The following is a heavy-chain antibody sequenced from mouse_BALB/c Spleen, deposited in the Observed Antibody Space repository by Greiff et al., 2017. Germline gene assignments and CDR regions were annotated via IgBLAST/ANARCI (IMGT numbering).Heavy chain of an antibody. CDR2: INPSTGYT. J-gene: IGHJ3*01. CDR1: GYTFTSYW. V-gene: IGHV1-7*01. Sequence: VKLQESGAELAKPGASVKMSCKASGYTFTSYWMHWVKQRPGQGLEWIGYINPSTGYTEYNQKFKDKATLTADKSSSTAYMQLSSLTSEDSAVYYCANYDYGFAYWGQGTLVTVSA. D-gene: IGHD2-4*01. CDR3: ANYDYGFAY.